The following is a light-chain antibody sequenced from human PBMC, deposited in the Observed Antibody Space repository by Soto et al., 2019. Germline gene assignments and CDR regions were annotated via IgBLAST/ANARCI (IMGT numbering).Light chain of an antibody. Sequence: IVLIQSPATLSLSPGERATLSCRATQNINSYLAWYQQKPGQAPRLLIYDASNRATGIPARFRGSGSGTDFTLPISSLESEDSAVYYCQQRRDWYTFGQGTKLEIK. J-gene: IGKJ2*01. CDR1: QNINSY. V-gene: IGKV3-11*01. CDR2: DAS. CDR3: QQRRDWYT.